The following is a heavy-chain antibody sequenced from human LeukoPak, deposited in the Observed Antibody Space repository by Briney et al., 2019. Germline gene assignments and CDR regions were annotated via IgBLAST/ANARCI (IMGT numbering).Heavy chain of an antibody. CDR1: GYSISSGSYY. J-gene: IGHJ6*03. V-gene: IGHV4-61*02. CDR3: ARVEEGYGSGRRENYYYYYMDV. D-gene: IGHD3-10*01. Sequence: SETLSLICTVSGYSISSGSYYWSWIRQPAGKGLEWIGRIYTSGSTNYNPSLKSRVTISVDTSKKQFSLKLSSVTAADTAVYYCARVEEGYGSGRRENYYYYYMDVWGKGTTVTISS. CDR2: IYTSGST.